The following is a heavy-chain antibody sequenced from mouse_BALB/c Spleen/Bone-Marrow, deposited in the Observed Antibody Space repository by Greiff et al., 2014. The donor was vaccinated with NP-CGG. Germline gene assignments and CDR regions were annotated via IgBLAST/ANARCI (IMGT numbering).Heavy chain of an antibody. CDR1: GYTFSSYW. CDR3: ARELGLRLAY. D-gene: IGHD3-1*01. Sequence: VKLMESGAELMKPGASVKIFCKATGYTFSSYWIEWVKQRPGHGLEWIGEILPGSGSTNYNEKLKGKATFTADTSSNTAYMQLSSLTSEDSTVYYCARELGLRLAYWGQGTLVTVSA. CDR2: ILPGSGST. V-gene: IGHV1-9*01. J-gene: IGHJ3*01.